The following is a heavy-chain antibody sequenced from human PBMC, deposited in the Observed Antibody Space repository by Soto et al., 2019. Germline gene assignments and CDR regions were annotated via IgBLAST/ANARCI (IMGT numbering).Heavy chain of an antibody. V-gene: IGHV3-21*01. J-gene: IGHJ4*02. D-gene: IGHD1-26*01. Sequence: GGSLRLSCAASGFTFSSYALNWVRQAPGKGLDWVSSISGGSTYIYHADSVKGRFTISRDNDKNSLYLQMNSLRVEDTAVYFCASGKSGSYDYWGQGTLVTVSS. CDR3: ASGKSGSYDY. CDR1: GFTFSSYA. CDR2: ISGGSTYI.